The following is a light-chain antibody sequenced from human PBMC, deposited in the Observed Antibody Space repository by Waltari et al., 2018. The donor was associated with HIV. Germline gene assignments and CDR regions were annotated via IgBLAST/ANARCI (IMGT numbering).Light chain of an antibody. CDR3: QQTYSTPLT. CDR2: AAS. J-gene: IGKJ4*01. CDR1: QSISSY. Sequence: DIQMTQSPSSLSASVGDRVTITCRASQSISSYLNWYQQKPGKAPKVLIYAASSLQSGVPSRFSGGGSGTDFTLTISSLQPEDFATYYCQQTYSTPLTFGGGTKVEIK. V-gene: IGKV1-39*01.